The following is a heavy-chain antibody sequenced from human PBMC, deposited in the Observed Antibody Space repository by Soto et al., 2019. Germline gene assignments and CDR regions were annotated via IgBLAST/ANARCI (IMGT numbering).Heavy chain of an antibody. CDR1: GYTFSSYY. J-gene: IGHJ4*02. CDR2: INPSGGST. CDR3: ARGLIYDSSGYYFDY. V-gene: IGHV1-46*01. D-gene: IGHD3-22*01. Sequence: ASVKVSCKASGYTFSSYYMHWVRQAPGQGLEWMGIINPSGGSTRYAQKFQGRVTMTRDTSTSTVYMELSSLRSEDTAVYYCARGLIYDSSGYYFDYWGQGTLVTVSS.